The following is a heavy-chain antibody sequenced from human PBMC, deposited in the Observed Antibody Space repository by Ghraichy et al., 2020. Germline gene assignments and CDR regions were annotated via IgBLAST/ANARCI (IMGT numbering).Heavy chain of an antibody. Sequence: GGSLRLSCAASGFTVSSNYMSWVRQAPGKGLEWVSVIYASGSSYYADSVKGRFTISSDNSKNKLYLQMSTLRAEDTAVYYCARTIVVAGFSDYFDYWGQGTLVTVSS. V-gene: IGHV3-66*01. CDR3: ARTIVVAGFSDYFDY. CDR1: GFTVSSNY. CDR2: IYASGSS. D-gene: IGHD2-15*01. J-gene: IGHJ4*02.